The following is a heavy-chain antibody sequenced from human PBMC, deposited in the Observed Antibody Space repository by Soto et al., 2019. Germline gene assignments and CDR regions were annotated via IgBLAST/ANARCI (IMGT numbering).Heavy chain of an antibody. Sequence: PGGSLRLSCAASGFTFSSYAMSWVRQAPGKGLEWVSAISVSGGSTYYADSVKGRFTTSRDNSKNTLYLQMNSLRAEDTAVYYCAKDGVSGSYYFYFDSWGQGALVPVSS. CDR2: ISVSGGST. CDR1: GFTFSSYA. CDR3: AKDGVSGSYYFYFDS. J-gene: IGHJ4*02. D-gene: IGHD1-26*01. V-gene: IGHV3-23*01.